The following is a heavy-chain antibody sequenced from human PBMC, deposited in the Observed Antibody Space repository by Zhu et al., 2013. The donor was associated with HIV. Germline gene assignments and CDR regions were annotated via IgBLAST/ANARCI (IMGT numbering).Heavy chain of an antibody. Sequence: QVQLVQSGAEVKKPGASLKVSCRAFGYTFNDHDIHWVRQAPGEGLEWMGWLNPKSGGTKYAQRFQGRVTMTSDTSISTAYMEVRRLRSDDTAMYFCARDLRLTAFNYPDGRNYYYAFDIWGQGTMVTVSS. CDR3: ARDLRLTAFNYPDGRNYYYAFDI. J-gene: IGHJ3*02. CDR1: GYTFNDHD. D-gene: IGHD3-22*01. CDR2: LNPKSGGT. V-gene: IGHV1-2*02.